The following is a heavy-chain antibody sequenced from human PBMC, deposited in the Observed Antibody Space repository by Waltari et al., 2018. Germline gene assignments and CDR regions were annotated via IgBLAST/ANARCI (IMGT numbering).Heavy chain of an antibody. V-gene: IGHV4-59*08. CDR1: GGSISSYY. J-gene: IGHJ4*02. CDR3: ARQGTICGVIKYFDY. Sequence: QVQLQESGPGLVKPSETLSLTCTVSGGSISSYYWSWIRQPPGKAPEWFVSLHFSGSNNDDPALEGRFAVSVAASKNQFPLKLRSAPAATTAVYYGARQGTICGVIKYFDYWGQGNLVTVSS. CDR2: LHFSGSN. D-gene: IGHD3-3*01.